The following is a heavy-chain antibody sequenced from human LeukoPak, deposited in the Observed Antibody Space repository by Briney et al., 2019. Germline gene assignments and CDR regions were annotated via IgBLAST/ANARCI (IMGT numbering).Heavy chain of an antibody. V-gene: IGHV4-39*01. CDR2: IYYSGST. Sequence: SETLSLTCTVSGGSISSSSYYWGWIRPPPGNGLEWIGSIYYSGSTYYNPSLKSRVTISVDTSKNQFSLNLSSVTAADTAVYYRARSYYYGSGSYYAHFDYWGQGTLVTVSS. D-gene: IGHD3-10*01. J-gene: IGHJ4*02. CDR1: GGSISSSSYY. CDR3: ARSYYYGSGSYYAHFDY.